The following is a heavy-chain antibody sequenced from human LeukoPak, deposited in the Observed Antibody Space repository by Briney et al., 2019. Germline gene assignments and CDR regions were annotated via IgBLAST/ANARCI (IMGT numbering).Heavy chain of an antibody. D-gene: IGHD5-24*01. Sequence: GGSLRLSCAASGFTFSSYAMHWVRQAPGKGLEYVSAISSNGGSTYYANSVKGRFTISRDNSKNTLYLQMGSLRAEDTAVYYCAKDRWLQGYFDYWGQGTLVTVSS. CDR3: AKDRWLQGYFDY. V-gene: IGHV3-64*01. CDR2: ISSNGGST. J-gene: IGHJ4*02. CDR1: GFTFSSYA.